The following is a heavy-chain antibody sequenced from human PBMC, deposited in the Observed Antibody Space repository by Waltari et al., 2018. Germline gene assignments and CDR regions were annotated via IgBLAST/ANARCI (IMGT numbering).Heavy chain of an antibody. D-gene: IGHD3-16*01. V-gene: IGHV1-69*04. J-gene: IGHJ4*02. Sequence: QVQLVQSGAEVKKPGSSVKVPCKAAGGTFSSYAISWVRPAPGRGLSWMGRIIPILGIANYEQEFQGRVTITADESTSPAYMQLSSLRSEETAVYYCARDGVIRGEYFDYWGQGTLVTVSS. CDR2: IIPILGIA. CDR1: GGTFSSYA. CDR3: ARDGVIRGEYFDY.